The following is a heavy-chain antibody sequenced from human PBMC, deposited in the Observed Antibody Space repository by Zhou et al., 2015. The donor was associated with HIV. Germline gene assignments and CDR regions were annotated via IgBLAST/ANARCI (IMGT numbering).Heavy chain of an antibody. CDR2: IIPIFGTA. V-gene: IGHV1-69*01. Sequence: QVQLVQSGAEVKKPGSSVKVSCKASGGTFSSYAISWVRQAPGQGLEWMGGIIPIFGTANYAQKFQGRVTITADESTSTAYMELSSLRSEDTAVYYCARQTYYYDSSALHDAFDIWGQGTMVTVSS. CDR1: GGTFSSYA. J-gene: IGHJ3*02. D-gene: IGHD3-22*01. CDR3: ARQTYYYDSSALHDAFDI.